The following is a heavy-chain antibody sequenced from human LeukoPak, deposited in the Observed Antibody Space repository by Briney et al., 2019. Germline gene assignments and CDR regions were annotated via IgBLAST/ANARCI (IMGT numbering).Heavy chain of an antibody. V-gene: IGHV4-39*07. Sequence: SETLSLTCTVSGGSISSSSYYWGWIRQPPGKGLEWIGEINHSGSTNYNPSLKSRVTISVDTSKNQFSLKLSSVTAADTAVYYCARGKGFDWLLFRSSPFDYWGQGTLVTVSS. CDR3: ARGKGFDWLLFRSSPFDY. CDR1: GGSISSSSYY. CDR2: INHSGST. D-gene: IGHD3-9*01. J-gene: IGHJ4*02.